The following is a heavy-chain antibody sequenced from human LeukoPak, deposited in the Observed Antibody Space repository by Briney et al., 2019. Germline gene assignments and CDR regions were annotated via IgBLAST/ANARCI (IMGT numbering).Heavy chain of an antibody. CDR2: IKRKTDGGTT. J-gene: IGHJ4*02. D-gene: IGHD3-10*01. CDR1: GFTFTNAW. CDR3: TTYRLYGSGSYQVDS. V-gene: IGHV3-15*01. Sequence: GGSLRLSCAASGFTFTNAWMSWVRQAPGKGLEWVGRIKRKTDGGTTDYAAPVKGRFTISRDDSKNTLYLQMNSLKTEDTAVYYCTTYRLYGSGSYQVDSWGQGTLVTVSS.